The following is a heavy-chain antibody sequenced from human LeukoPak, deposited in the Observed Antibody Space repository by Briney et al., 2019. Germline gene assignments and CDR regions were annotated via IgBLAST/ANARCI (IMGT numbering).Heavy chain of an antibody. CDR1: GFTFSSYD. Sequence: GGSLRLSCVASGFTFSSYDMHWVRQATGKGLEWVSAIGTAGDTYYPGSVKGRFTISRENAKNSLYLQMNSLRAEDTAVYYCARGPLMEPSGYTYYYYYGMDVWGQGTTVTVSS. V-gene: IGHV3-13*01. J-gene: IGHJ6*02. CDR2: IGTAGDT. CDR3: ARGPLMEPSGYTYYYYYGMDV. D-gene: IGHD3-22*01.